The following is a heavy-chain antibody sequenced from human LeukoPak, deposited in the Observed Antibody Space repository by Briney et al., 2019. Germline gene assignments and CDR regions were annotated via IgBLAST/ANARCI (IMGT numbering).Heavy chain of an antibody. J-gene: IGHJ4*02. CDR2: IYHSGST. Sequence: SETLSLTCTVSGYSISSGYYWGWIRQPPGKGLEWIGSIYHSGSTYYNPSLKSRVTISVDTSKNQFSLKLSPVTAADTAVYYCARQRVGGYSYGYEFTRSRVNYFDYWGQGTLVTVSS. V-gene: IGHV4-38-2*02. D-gene: IGHD5-18*01. CDR3: ARQRVGGYSYGYEFTRSRVNYFDY. CDR1: GYSISSGYY.